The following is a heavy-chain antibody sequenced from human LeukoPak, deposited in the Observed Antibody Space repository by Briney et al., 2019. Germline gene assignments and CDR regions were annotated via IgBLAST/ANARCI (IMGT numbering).Heavy chain of an antibody. CDR1: GFAFSGYG. J-gene: IGHJ6*03. CDR3: AKEGGYYDRSGYYSDNYYYYMEV. Sequence: PGGSLRLSCAASGFAFSGYGIHWARQAPGKGLEWVTFIRYDGNTKYYADSVKGRFSISRDNSRNTVYLQMNRLSAEDTAVYYCAKEGGYYDRSGYYSDNYYYYMEVWGTGTTVTVSS. V-gene: IGHV3-30*02. CDR2: IRYDGNTK. D-gene: IGHD3-22*01.